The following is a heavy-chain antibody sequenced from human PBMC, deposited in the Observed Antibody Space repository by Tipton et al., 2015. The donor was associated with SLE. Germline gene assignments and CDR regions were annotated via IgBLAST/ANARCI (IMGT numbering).Heavy chain of an antibody. Sequence: SLTCTVSGGSISSYYWSWIRQPPGKGLEWIGYIYYSGSTNYNPSLKSRVAISVDTSKNQFSLKLSSVTAADTAVYYCAREGQQLIYFDLWGRGTLVTVSS. CDR2: IYYSGST. J-gene: IGHJ2*01. CDR1: GGSISSYY. V-gene: IGHV4-59*01. CDR3: AREGQQLIYFDL. D-gene: IGHD6-13*01.